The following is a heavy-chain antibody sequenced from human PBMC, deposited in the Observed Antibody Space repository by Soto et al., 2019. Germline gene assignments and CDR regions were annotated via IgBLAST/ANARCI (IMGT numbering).Heavy chain of an antibody. V-gene: IGHV4-59*01. J-gene: IGHJ5*02. CDR3: AREGSHSAYNFAIGIQLWSFDR. CDR2: TSYTGNT. CDR1: GGPITSYH. D-gene: IGHD1-1*01. Sequence: SETRSLTCIVSGGPITSYHWSWIRQFPGKGLEWIAYTSYTGNTNYNPSLKSRVTTSMDTSKNQLSLKLTSMTAADMAVYYCAREGSHSAYNFAIGIQLWSFDRWGQGLPVTVSS.